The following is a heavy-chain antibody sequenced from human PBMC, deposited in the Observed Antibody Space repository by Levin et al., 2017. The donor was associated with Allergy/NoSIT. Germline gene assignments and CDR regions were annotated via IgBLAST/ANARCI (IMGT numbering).Heavy chain of an antibody. V-gene: IGHV3-21*01. D-gene: IGHD5-12*01. CDR1: GFPFSTYR. Sequence: GGSLRLSCAASGFPFSTYRMTWVRQAPGKGLEWVSSITSSSSYIYYADSMKGRFTISRDNAKNSLFLHMNSLRAEDTAVYYCARDAPEIVATHDYWGQGTLVAVYS. CDR2: ITSSSSYI. J-gene: IGHJ4*02. CDR3: ARDAPEIVATHDY.